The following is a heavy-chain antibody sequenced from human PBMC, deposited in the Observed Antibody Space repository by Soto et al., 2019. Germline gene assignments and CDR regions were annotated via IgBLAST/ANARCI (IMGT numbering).Heavy chain of an antibody. D-gene: IGHD6-6*01. V-gene: IGHV3-7*01. J-gene: IGHJ4*02. Sequence: EVQLVESGGGLVQPGGSLRLSCAASGFTFSSYWMSWVRQAPGKGLEWVANIKQDGSAKEYVDSVKGLFTSSRDNAKSSLYLQMNSLRADDTAVYFCGRGSAGYSSSSYLLENWGQGTLVTVSS. CDR2: IKQDGSAK. CDR3: GRGSAGYSSSSYLLEN. CDR1: GFTFSSYW.